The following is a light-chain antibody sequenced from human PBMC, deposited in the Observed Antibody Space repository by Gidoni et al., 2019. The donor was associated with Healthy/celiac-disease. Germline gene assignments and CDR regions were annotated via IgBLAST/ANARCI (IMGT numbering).Light chain of an antibody. Sequence: QSVLTQPPSASVTPGQRVTISCSGSSSNIGSNTVNWYQQLPGTAPKLLIYSNNQRPSGVPDRFSGSKSGTSASLAISGLQSEDEADYYCAAWDDSLVFGGGTKLTVL. CDR1: SSNIGSNT. CDR2: SNN. J-gene: IGLJ3*02. V-gene: IGLV1-44*01. CDR3: AAWDDSLV.